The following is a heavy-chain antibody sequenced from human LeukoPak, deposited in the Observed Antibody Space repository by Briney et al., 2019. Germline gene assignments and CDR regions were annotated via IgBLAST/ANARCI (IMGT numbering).Heavy chain of an antibody. CDR1: GYTLTELP. V-gene: IGHV1-24*01. Sequence: ASVKVSCKVSGYTLTELPMHWVRQAPGKGLEWMGGFDPEDGETIYAQKFQGRVTMTEDTSTDTAYMELSSLRSEDTAVYYCATAASTMVRGVIIPDYWGQGTLVTVSS. J-gene: IGHJ4*02. CDR3: ATAASTMVRGVIIPDY. D-gene: IGHD3-10*01. CDR2: FDPEDGET.